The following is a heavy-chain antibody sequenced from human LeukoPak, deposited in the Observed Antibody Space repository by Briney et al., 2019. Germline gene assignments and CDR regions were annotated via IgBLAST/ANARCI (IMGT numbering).Heavy chain of an antibody. J-gene: IGHJ4*02. CDR2: FSGRGGST. CDR1: GGSTSSYY. V-gene: IGHV3-23*01. Sequence: ETLSLTCTVSGGSTSSYYWCWVRQAPGKGLEWVSAFSGRGGSTYYADSVKGRFTISRDNSKNTLYLQMNSLRVEDTAVYYCAAGYNWDMVDDWGQGTPVTVSS. D-gene: IGHD1-20*01. CDR3: AAGYNWDMVDD.